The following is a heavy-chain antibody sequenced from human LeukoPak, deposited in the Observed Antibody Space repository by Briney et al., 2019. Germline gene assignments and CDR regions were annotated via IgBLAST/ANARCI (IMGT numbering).Heavy chain of an antibody. D-gene: IGHD6-13*01. Sequence: PSETLSLTCTVSGGSISSSSYYWGWIRQPPGKGLEWIGTIYYSGSTYYNPSLKSRVTISVYTSKNQFSLKVSSVTAADTAVYYCARHEWQQLVKFDYWGQGALVTVSS. CDR2: IYYSGST. CDR3: ARHEWQQLVKFDY. V-gene: IGHV4-39*01. CDR1: GGSISSSSYY. J-gene: IGHJ4*02.